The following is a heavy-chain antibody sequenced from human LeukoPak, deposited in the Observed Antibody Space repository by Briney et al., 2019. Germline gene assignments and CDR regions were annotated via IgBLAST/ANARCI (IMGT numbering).Heavy chain of an antibody. Sequence: GGSLRLSCAASRFTFSDYYMSWIRQAPGKGLEWVSYISTSGNTMYYADSVKGRFTISRDNAKNSLFLQMNSLRAEDTAVYYCARGEKYCTNGVCYEKWGPFDYWGQGTLVTVSS. D-gene: IGHD2-8*01. V-gene: IGHV3-11*04. CDR2: ISTSGNTM. CDR1: RFTFSDYY. J-gene: IGHJ4*02. CDR3: ARGEKYCTNGVCYEKWGPFDY.